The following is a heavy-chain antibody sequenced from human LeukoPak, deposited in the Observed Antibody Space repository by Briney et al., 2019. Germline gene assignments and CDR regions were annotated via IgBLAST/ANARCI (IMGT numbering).Heavy chain of an antibody. V-gene: IGHV1-69*13. CDR3: ARNSEMATITGDAFDI. CDR1: GGTFSSYA. Sequence: ASVKVSCKASGGTFSSYAISWVRQAPGQGLEWMGGIIPIFGTANYAQKFQGRVTITADESTSTAYMELSSLRSEDTAAYYCARNSEMATITGDAFDIWGQGTMVTVSS. J-gene: IGHJ3*02. D-gene: IGHD5-24*01. CDR2: IIPIFGTA.